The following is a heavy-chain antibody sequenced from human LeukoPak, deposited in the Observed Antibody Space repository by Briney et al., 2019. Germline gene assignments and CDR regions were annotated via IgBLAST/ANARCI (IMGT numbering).Heavy chain of an antibody. V-gene: IGHV3-21*01. D-gene: IGHD3-22*01. CDR1: GFTFSSYG. CDR2: ISSSSSYI. CDR3: ARDSSGYYLFDY. Sequence: TGGSLRLSCAASGFTFSSYGMNWVRQAPGKGLEWVSSISSSSSYIYYADSVKGRFTISRDNAKNSLYLQMNSLRAEDTAVYYCARDSSGYYLFDYWGQGTLVTVSS. J-gene: IGHJ4*02.